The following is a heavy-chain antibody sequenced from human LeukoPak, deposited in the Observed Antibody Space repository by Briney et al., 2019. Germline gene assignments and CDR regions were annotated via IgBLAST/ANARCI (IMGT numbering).Heavy chain of an antibody. D-gene: IGHD4/OR15-4a*01. V-gene: IGHV3-30*03. Sequence: PGGSLRLSCAASGFTFSSYGMHWVRQAPGKGLEWVAVISYDGSNKYYADSVKGRFTISRDNSKNTLYLQMNSLRAEDTAVYYCARDQTTIRPLDYWGQGTLVTVSS. J-gene: IGHJ4*02. CDR1: GFTFSSYG. CDR3: ARDQTTIRPLDY. CDR2: ISYDGSNK.